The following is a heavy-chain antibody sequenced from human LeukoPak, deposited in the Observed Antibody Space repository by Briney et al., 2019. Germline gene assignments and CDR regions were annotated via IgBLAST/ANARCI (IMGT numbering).Heavy chain of an antibody. CDR1: GGTFSSYA. V-gene: IGHV1-69*13. D-gene: IGHD3-10*01. J-gene: IGHJ3*02. CDR2: IIPIFGTA. CDR3: ARCRVRGVLDDAFDI. Sequence: SVTVSCTASGGTFSSYAISWVRQAPGQGLEWMGGIIPIFGTANYAQKFQGRVTITADESTSTAYMELSSLRSEDTAVYYCARCRVRGVLDDAFDIWGQGTMVTVSS.